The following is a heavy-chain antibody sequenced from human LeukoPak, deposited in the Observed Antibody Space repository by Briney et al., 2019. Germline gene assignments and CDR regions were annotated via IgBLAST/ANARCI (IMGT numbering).Heavy chain of an antibody. CDR3: AKDIQLST. D-gene: IGHD5-24*01. V-gene: IGHV3-23*01. CDR2: IGASGEST. Sequence: HPGGFLGLSCAASGFTFSVAAMTWVRQAPGKGLEWVSLIGASGESTYYADSVKGRFTISRDNSKNTLSLQMNSLRVEDTAMYFCAKDIQLSTWGLGTMVTVSS. J-gene: IGHJ3*01. CDR1: GFTFSVAA.